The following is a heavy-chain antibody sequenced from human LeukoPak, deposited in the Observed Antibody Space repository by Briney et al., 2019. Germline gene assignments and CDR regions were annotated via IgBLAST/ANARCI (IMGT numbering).Heavy chain of an antibody. CDR2: ISGSGGST. CDR3: AKDLYDILTGNIMWFDP. V-gene: IGHV3-23*01. Sequence: GGSLRLSCAASGFTFSNNAMGWVRQAPGKGLEWISSISGSGGSTYYADSVKGRFTISRDNSKNTLYLQMNSLRAEDTAVYYCAKDLYDILTGNIMWFDPWGQGTLVTVSS. D-gene: IGHD3-9*01. CDR1: GFTFSNNA. J-gene: IGHJ5*02.